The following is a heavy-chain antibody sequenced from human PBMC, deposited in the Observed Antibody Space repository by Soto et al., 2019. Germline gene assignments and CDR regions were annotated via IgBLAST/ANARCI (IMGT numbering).Heavy chain of an antibody. J-gene: IGHJ5*02. CDR3: SKYFGACSDS. CDR1: GFAFSTYG. Sequence: QVHLVESGGGVVQPGRSLTIYCVGSGFAFSTYGMHWVRQAPAKGLEWVALISYDGTDKYYADSVKGRFSISRDNSKQTLALQMDRLRPEDTAVYYWSKYFGACSDSWGQGTLVNVSS. CDR2: ISYDGTDK. D-gene: IGHD4-17*01. V-gene: IGHV3-30*18.